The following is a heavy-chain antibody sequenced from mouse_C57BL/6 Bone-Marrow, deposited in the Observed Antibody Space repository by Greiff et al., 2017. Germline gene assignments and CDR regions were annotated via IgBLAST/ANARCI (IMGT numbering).Heavy chain of an antibody. CDR1: GYTFTSYW. D-gene: IGHD1-1*01. V-gene: IGHV1-59*01. J-gene: IGHJ1*03. CDR3: SLSYYYGSHWYFDV. Sequence: QVQLQQPGAELVRPGTSVKLSCKASGYTFTSYWMHWVKQRPGQGLEWIGVIDPSDSYTNYNQKFKGKATLTVDTSSSTAYMQLSRLTSEDSAVYSFSLSYYYGSHWYFDVGGRGTRVTVTS. CDR2: IDPSDSYT.